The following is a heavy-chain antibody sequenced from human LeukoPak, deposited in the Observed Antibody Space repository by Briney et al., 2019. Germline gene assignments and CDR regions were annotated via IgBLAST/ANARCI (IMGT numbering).Heavy chain of an antibody. J-gene: IGHJ4*02. CDR2: ISYDGSNK. D-gene: IGHD6-13*01. Sequence: PGGSLRLSCAASGFTFSSYGXXXXXXAXXXXXXXVAVISYDGSNKYYADSVKGRFTISRDNSKNTLYLQMNSLRAEDTAVYYCAKELKAAGIFDYWGQGTLVTVSS. CDR3: AKELKAAGIFDY. CDR1: GFTFSSYG. V-gene: IGHV3-30*18.